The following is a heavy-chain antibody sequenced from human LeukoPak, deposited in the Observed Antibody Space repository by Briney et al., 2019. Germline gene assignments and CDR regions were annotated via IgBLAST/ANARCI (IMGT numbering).Heavy chain of an antibody. Sequence: GSLRLSCAASGFTFSEYWMNWVRQAPGQGLEWVAAIKEDGSEKDYVDSVKGRFTISRDNAKNSLYLQMNNLRADDTAVYYCATYTNWVAGDVWGQGTTVSVS. CDR2: IKEDGSEK. D-gene: IGHD2-8*01. CDR3: ATYTNWVAGDV. CDR1: GFTFSEYW. J-gene: IGHJ6*02. V-gene: IGHV3-7*01.